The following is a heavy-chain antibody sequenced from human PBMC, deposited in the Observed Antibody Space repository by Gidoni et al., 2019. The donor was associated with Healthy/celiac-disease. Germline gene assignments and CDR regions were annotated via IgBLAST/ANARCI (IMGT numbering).Heavy chain of an antibody. V-gene: IGHV5-51*01. CDR1: GYIFTSYW. Sequence: EVQLVQSGAEVTKPGASLKISCKGSGYIFTSYWIGWVRQMPGKGLEWMGIIYPGDSDTRYSPSFQGQVTISADKSISTAYLQWSSLKASDTAMYYCARLRVYDSSGYRAFDIWGQGTMVTVSS. CDR3: ARLRVYDSSGYRAFDI. D-gene: IGHD3-22*01. CDR2: IYPGDSDT. J-gene: IGHJ3*02.